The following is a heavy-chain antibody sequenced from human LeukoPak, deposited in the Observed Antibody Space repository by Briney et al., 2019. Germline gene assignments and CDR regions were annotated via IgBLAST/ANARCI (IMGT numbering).Heavy chain of an antibody. CDR1: GYTFTSYG. CDR3: ARDLSGTYYDILTGYYPHDY. V-gene: IGHV1-18*01. J-gene: IGHJ4*02. D-gene: IGHD3-9*01. Sequence: GASVKVSCKASGYTFTSYGISWVRQAPGQGLEWMGWISAYNGNTNYAQKLQGRVTMTTDTSTSTAYMELRSLRSDDTAVYYCARDLSGTYYDILTGYYPHDYWGQGTLVTVSS. CDR2: ISAYNGNT.